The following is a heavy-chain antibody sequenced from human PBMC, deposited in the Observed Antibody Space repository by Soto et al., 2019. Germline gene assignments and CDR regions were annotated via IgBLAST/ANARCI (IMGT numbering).Heavy chain of an antibody. Sequence: QVQLQESGPGLVKPSETLSLTCTVSDGSISNYYWSWIRQPPGKGLEWIGYIYYSGRTDYNPSLKRRATFSVHTSKSPFSLKLSSVTAADPAVYYCARRPAAEAFDIWGQGTMVTVSS. J-gene: IGHJ3*02. D-gene: IGHD6-13*01. V-gene: IGHV4-59*08. CDR1: DGSISNYY. CDR3: ARRPAAEAFDI. CDR2: IYYSGRT.